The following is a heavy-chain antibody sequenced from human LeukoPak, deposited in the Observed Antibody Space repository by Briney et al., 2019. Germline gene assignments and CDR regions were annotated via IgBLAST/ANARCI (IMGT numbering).Heavy chain of an antibody. CDR1: GYTFTSYY. CDR2: INPSGGST. CDR3: ARDSLGLGIAAAKPDY. J-gene: IGHJ4*02. D-gene: IGHD6-13*01. V-gene: IGHV1-46*01. Sequence: ASVKVSCKASGYTFTSYYMHWVRQAPGQGLEWMGIINPSGGSTSYAQKFQGRVTMTRDTSTSTVYMELSSLRSEDTAVYYCARDSLGLGIAAAKPDYWGQGTLVTVSS.